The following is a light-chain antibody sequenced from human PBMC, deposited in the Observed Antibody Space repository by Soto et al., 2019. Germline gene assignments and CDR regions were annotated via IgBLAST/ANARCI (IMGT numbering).Light chain of an antibody. J-gene: IGKJ1*01. CDR2: KAS. CDR1: QSVDSW. Sequence: DIQMTQSPSTLSASIGDRVTITCRASQSVDSWLAWYQQQPGKAPKLLIYKASSLQTGVPSRFSGSGDGTEFTLTISSLQPDDFATYYCQHYNDYSRVFGQGTKVEIK. V-gene: IGKV1-5*03. CDR3: QHYNDYSRV.